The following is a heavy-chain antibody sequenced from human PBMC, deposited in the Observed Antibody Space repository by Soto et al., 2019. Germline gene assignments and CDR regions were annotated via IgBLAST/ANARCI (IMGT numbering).Heavy chain of an antibody. Sequence: QVQLVQSGAEVKKPGASVKVSCKASGYIFTSHYMHWMRQAPGQGLEWMGFIAPSVGSTTYAQKFHGRVTMPRNTSSSSVYMELSRLRSEDTAMYYCASEKGGFDIWGQGTVVTVSS. CDR3: ASEKGGFDI. CDR1: GYIFTSHY. D-gene: IGHD2-15*01. CDR2: IAPSVGST. J-gene: IGHJ3*02. V-gene: IGHV1-46*01.